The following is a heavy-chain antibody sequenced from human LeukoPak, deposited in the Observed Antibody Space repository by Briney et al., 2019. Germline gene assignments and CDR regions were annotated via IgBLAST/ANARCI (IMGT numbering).Heavy chain of an antibody. Sequence: GGSLRLSCAASGFTFSSYSMNWVRQAPGKGLEWVSSISSSSSYIYYADSVRGRFTISRDNAKNSLYLQMNSLRAEDTAVYYCARVSTTDWFDPWGQGTLVTVSS. V-gene: IGHV3-21*01. D-gene: IGHD4-17*01. CDR3: ARVSTTDWFDP. CDR2: ISSSSSYI. CDR1: GFTFSSYS. J-gene: IGHJ5*02.